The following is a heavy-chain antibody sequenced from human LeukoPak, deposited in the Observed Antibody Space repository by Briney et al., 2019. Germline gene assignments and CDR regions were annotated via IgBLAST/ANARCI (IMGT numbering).Heavy chain of an antibody. CDR2: IFYTGST. D-gene: IGHD3-3*01. CDR3: ARAIPQSIYDFWSGYRDAFDI. V-gene: IGHV4-39*07. J-gene: IGHJ3*02. Sequence: SETLSLTCTVSGGSISSSSYYWGWIRQPPGKGLEWIGSIFYTGSTYYNPSLKSRVTISVDTSKKQFSLKLSSVTAADTAVYYCARAIPQSIYDFWSGYRDAFDIWGQGTMVTVSS. CDR1: GGSISSSSYY.